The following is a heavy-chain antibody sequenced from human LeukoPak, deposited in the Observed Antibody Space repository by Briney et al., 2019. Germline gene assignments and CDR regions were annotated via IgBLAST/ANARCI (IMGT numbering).Heavy chain of an antibody. J-gene: IGHJ4*02. CDR3: ARGCCSSTSCYPFDY. CDR2: INHSGST. V-gene: IGHV4-34*01. CDR1: GGSFSGYY. Sequence: SETLSLTCAVYGGSFSGYYWSWIRQPPGKGLEWIGEINHSGSTSYNPSLKSRVTISVDTSKNQFSLKLSSVTAADTAVYYCARGCCSSTSCYPFDYWGQGTLVTVSS. D-gene: IGHD2-2*01.